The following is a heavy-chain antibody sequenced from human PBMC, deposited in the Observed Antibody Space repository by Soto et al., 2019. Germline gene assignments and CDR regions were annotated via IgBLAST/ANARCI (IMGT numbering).Heavy chain of an antibody. CDR3: VKDLWICPDACRSGDY. J-gene: IGHJ4*02. Sequence: EVQLLESGGGLVQPGGSLRLSCAASGFTFSTYAMRWVRQAPGKGLEWLSGISGSGDTTYYAESVKDRFTISRDNSENTLYLQMNSLRAEDTAVYYCVKDLWICPDACRSGDYWGQGTLVTVSS. D-gene: IGHD3-3*01. CDR2: ISGSGDTT. V-gene: IGHV3-23*01. CDR1: GFTFSTYA.